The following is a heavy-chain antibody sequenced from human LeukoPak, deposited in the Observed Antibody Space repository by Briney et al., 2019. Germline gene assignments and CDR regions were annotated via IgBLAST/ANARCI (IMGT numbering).Heavy chain of an antibody. Sequence: GGSLRLSCAASGFIVSSNYMSWVRQAPGKGLEWVSVIYSGGSTYYADSVKGRFTISRDNSKNTVYLQMNSLRAEDTAVYYCAKTHLGYCSSSSCQNDYWGLGTLVTVSS. CDR2: IYSGGST. CDR3: AKTHLGYCSSSSCQNDY. D-gene: IGHD2-2*01. CDR1: GFIVSSNY. V-gene: IGHV3-53*01. J-gene: IGHJ4*02.